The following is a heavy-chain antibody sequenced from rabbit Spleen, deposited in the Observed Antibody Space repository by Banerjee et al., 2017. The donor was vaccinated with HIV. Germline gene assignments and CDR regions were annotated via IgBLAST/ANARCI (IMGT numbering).Heavy chain of an antibody. CDR1: GFSFSSGYY. J-gene: IGHJ4*01. Sequence: QSLEESGGDLVKPGASLTLTCTASGFSFSSGYYMCWVRQAPGKGLELIACIDGGSSSDTWYARWVNGRFTISKASSTTVTLQMTSLAAADTATYFCARSPGSGLNLWGQGTLVTVS. V-gene: IGHV1S40*01. D-gene: IGHD1-1*01. CDR3: ARSPGSGLNL. CDR2: IDGGSSSDT.